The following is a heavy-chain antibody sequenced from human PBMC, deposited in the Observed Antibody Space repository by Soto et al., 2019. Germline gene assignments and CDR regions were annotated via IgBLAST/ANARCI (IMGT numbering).Heavy chain of an antibody. V-gene: IGHV1-24*01. CDR2: FDPENRKS. CDR3: TTGRGWLTSPSYFDF. CDR1: GSTLTDLS. D-gene: IGHD6-19*01. Sequence: QVQLVQSGTEMKKPGASVKVSCTVSGSTLTDLSIHWVRQAPGKGREWMGGFDPENRKSIYAQRLQGRLLVSEDTSTDMAYLELSSLRSDDTAIYYCTTGRGWLTSPSYFDFWGEGTLVTVSS. J-gene: IGHJ4*02.